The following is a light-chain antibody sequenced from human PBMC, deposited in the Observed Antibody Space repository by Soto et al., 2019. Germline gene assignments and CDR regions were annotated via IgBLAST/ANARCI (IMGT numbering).Light chain of an antibody. V-gene: IGKV3-15*01. J-gene: IGKJ4*01. Sequence: EIVMTQSPATLSVSPGERATLSCRASQSVNSNLAWYRQKPGQAPRLLIYGASTRATGIPARFSGSGSGTEFALTINSLQSEDFEVDYCQQYNEWPPLTFGGGTKVEIK. CDR3: QQYNEWPPLT. CDR2: GAS. CDR1: QSVNSN.